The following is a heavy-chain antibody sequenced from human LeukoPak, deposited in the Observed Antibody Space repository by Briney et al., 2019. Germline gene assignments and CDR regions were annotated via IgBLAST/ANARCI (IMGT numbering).Heavy chain of an antibody. Sequence: GGSLRLSCAASGFTFSYYGMHWVRQAPGKGLEWVGLIWSDGSNAYYADSMKGRFTISRDNSKKTLYLQMNSLRDEDTAVYYCAKESVATRYYYYCMDVWGKGTTVTVSS. CDR3: AKESVATRYYYYCMDV. J-gene: IGHJ6*03. CDR2: IWSDGSNA. CDR1: GFTFSYYG. V-gene: IGHV3-33*06. D-gene: IGHD5-12*01.